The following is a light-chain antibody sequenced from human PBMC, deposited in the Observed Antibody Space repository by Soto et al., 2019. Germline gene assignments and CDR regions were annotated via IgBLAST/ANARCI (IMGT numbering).Light chain of an antibody. CDR2: EVS. CDR1: SRDVGGYNL. J-gene: IGLJ1*01. Sequence: QSALTQPASVSGSPGQSITISCTGTSRDVGGYNLVSWYQYHPGKAPKLMIYEVSERPSGVPDRFSGSKSGNTAFLTVSGLQAEDEADYYCLSYADTAYVFGTGTKLTVL. V-gene: IGLV2-23*02. CDR3: LSYADTAYV.